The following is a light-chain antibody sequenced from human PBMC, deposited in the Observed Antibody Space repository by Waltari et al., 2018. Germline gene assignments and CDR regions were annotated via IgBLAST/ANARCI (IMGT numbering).Light chain of an antibody. CDR2: DAS. CDR1: QTVYTY. CDR3: LQRVSRPPWT. V-gene: IGKV3-11*01. Sequence: ETVLTQSPATLSLSPGERATLSCRASQTVYTYLAWYQQKPGQAPRLLIYDASNRASGLPARFSGSGSGTDFTLTISSLEPEDFAVYYCLQRVSRPPWTFGQGTKVEL. J-gene: IGKJ1*01.